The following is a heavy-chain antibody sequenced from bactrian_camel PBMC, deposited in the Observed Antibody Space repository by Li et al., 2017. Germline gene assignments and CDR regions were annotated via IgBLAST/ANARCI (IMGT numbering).Heavy chain of an antibody. V-gene: IGHV3S26*01. Sequence: HVQLAESGGGSVQAGGSLGHPCTASGLVTSKYCMAWLRQAPGKEREGVAAKDVIEKDDCTSYVDSVKGRFTISKDNVKNTLYLQMNSLEPDDTAMYYCAADRRFWESYIRSDYVSDFDFWGQGTQV. D-gene: IGHD4*01. CDR2: KDVIEKDDCT. J-gene: IGHJ6*01. CDR3: AADRRFWESYIRSDYVSDFDF. CDR1: GLVTSKYC.